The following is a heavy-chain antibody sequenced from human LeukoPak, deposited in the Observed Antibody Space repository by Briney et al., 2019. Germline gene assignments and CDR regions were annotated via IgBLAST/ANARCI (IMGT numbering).Heavy chain of an antibody. CDR3: ARGRGYDPVVFYFDS. Sequence: MPSETLSLTCSVSGAFITSSPYFWGWIRQTPGKGLEWVVSIFYSGTTYYNPSLTSRVTISEDSSKNQFSLRLHSLTAADTAIYYCARGRGYDPVVFYFDSWGQGTAVIVSS. CDR1: GAFITSSPYF. V-gene: IGHV4-39*07. D-gene: IGHD2-15*01. CDR2: IFYSGTT. J-gene: IGHJ4*02.